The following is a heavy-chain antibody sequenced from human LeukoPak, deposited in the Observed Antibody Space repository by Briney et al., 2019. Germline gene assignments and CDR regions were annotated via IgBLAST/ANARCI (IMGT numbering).Heavy chain of an antibody. CDR2: ISAYNGNT. J-gene: IGHJ4*02. D-gene: IGHD4-17*01. V-gene: IGHV1-18*01. CDR1: GGTFSSYA. CDR3: ARDYRTVTTRVGGY. Sequence: ASVKVSCKASGGTFSSYATSWVRQAPGQGLEWMGWISAYNGNTNYAQKLQGRVTMTTDTSTSTAYMELRSLRSDDTAVYYCARDYRTVTTRVGGYWGQGTLVTVSS.